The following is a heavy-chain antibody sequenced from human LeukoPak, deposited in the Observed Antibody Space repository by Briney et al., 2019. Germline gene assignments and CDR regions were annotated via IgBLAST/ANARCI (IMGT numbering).Heavy chain of an antibody. V-gene: IGHV1-18*01. D-gene: IGHD1-26*01. Sequence: GASVKVSCKASGYTFTSYGISWVRQAPGQGLEWMGWTSAYNSNTNYAQKLQGRVTMTTDTSTSTAYMELRGLRSDDTAVYYCARDQGRYSGSMMAFDIWGQGTMVTVSS. CDR3: ARDQGRYSGSMMAFDI. CDR2: TSAYNSNT. CDR1: GYTFTSYG. J-gene: IGHJ3*02.